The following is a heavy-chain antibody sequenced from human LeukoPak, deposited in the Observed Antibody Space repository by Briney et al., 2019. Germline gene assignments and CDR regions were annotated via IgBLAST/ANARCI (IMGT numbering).Heavy chain of an antibody. CDR2: ISGSGGST. J-gene: IGHJ6*03. CDR3: AKAAEIAAPYYYYYYMDV. D-gene: IGHD6-13*01. CDR1: GFTFSTYG. V-gene: IGHV3-23*01. Sequence: GGSLRLSCVASGFTFSTYGMSWVRQAPGKGLEWVSAISGSGGSTYYADSVKGRFTISRDNSKNTLYLQMNSLRAEDTAVYYCAKAAEIAAPYYYYYYMDVWGKGTTVTVSS.